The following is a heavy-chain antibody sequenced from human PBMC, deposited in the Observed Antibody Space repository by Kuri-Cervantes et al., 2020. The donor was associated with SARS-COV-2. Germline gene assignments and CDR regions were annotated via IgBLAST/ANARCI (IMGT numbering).Heavy chain of an antibody. CDR1: GFTFSSYD. CDR2: IGTAGDP. Sequence: GESLKISCAASGFTFSSYDMHWVRQATGKGLEWVSAIGTAGDPYYPGSVKGRFTISRENAKNSLYLQMNSLRAADTAVYYCARLWYYYDSRGRNGAFDIWGQGTMVTVSS. CDR3: ARLWYYYDSRGRNGAFDI. J-gene: IGHJ3*02. D-gene: IGHD3-22*01. V-gene: IGHV3-13*05.